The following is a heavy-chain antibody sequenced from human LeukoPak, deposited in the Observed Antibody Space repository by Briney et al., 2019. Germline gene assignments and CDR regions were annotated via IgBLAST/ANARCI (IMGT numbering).Heavy chain of an antibody. CDR3: ASYFHYGVYASLWY. CDR2: ISENGEST. D-gene: IGHD4-17*01. J-gene: IGHJ4*02. CDR1: GFTFSSYA. V-gene: IGHV3-23*01. Sequence: GGSLRLSCAASGFTFSSYAMSWVRQAPGTGLEWVSSISENGESTYYADSVKGRFTISRDNSRNTLYLQMNSLRAEDTAVYYCASYFHYGVYASLWYWGQGTLVTVSS.